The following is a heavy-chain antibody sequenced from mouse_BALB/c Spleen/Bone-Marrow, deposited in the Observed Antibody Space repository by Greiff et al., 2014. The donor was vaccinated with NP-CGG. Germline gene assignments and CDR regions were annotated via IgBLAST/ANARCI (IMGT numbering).Heavy chain of an antibody. CDR1: GYTLTSYW. Sequence: QVHVKQSGAELVKSGTSVKMSCKASGYTLTSYWMHWVKQRPGQGLEWIGDIYPGSDSTNYNEKFKSKATLTVDTSSSTAYMQLSSLTSEDSAVYYCAREKDWVFDYWGQGTTLTVSS. CDR3: AREKDWVFDY. CDR2: IYPGSDST. V-gene: IGHV1-55*01. D-gene: IGHD4-1*01. J-gene: IGHJ2*01.